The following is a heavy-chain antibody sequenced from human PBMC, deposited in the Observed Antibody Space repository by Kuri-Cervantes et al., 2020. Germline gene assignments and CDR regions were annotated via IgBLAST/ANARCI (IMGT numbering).Heavy chain of an antibody. CDR3: ARYSGSNGFVY. J-gene: IGHJ4*02. Sequence: ETLSLTCTVSGYSITSGFLWGWIRQPPGKGLEWVANIKEDGSEKHYVDSVKGRFTISRDNAKNSLYLQMSSLRVDDTAVYFCARYSGSNGFVYWGQGTLVTVSS. D-gene: IGHD1-26*01. V-gene: IGHV3-7*01. CDR2: IKEDGSEK. CDR1: GYSITSGF.